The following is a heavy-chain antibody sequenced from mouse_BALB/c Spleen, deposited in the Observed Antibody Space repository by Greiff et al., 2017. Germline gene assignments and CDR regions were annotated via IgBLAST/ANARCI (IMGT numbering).Heavy chain of an antibody. CDR1: GFTFSSFG. D-gene: IGHD2-4*01. CDR3: ARKDYDYAFAY. J-gene: IGHJ3*01. V-gene: IGHV5-17*02. Sequence: EVNVVESGGGLVQPGGSRKLSCAASGFTFSSFGMHWVRQAPEKGLEWVAYISSGSSTIYYADTVKGRFTISRDNPKNTLFLQMTSLRSEDTAMYYCARKDYDYAFAYWGQGTLVTVSA. CDR2: ISSGSSTI.